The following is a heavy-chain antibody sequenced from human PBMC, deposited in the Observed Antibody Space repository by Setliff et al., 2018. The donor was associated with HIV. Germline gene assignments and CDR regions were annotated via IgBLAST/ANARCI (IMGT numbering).Heavy chain of an antibody. CDR3: ARHRDPPGTSWIFYYYYMDL. V-gene: IGHV4-39*01. Sequence: PSETLSLTCTVSGGSISSSSYYWGWIRQPPGKGLEWIGSIYHSGSTYYNPSLQSRVTMAVDTSKNQFSLRLSSVTAADTGVYYCARHRDPPGTSWIFYYYYMDLWGGGTTVTVSS. CDR1: GGSISSSSYY. J-gene: IGHJ6*03. CDR2: IYHSGST. D-gene: IGHD2-2*01.